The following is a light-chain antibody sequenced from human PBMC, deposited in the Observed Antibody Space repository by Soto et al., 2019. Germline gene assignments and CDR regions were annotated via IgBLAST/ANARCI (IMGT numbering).Light chain of an antibody. CDR3: MQALQTPPWT. J-gene: IGKJ1*01. V-gene: IGKV2-28*01. CDR1: QSLLHSNGYNY. Sequence: DIVMTQSPLSLSVTPGEPASISCRSSQSLLHSNGYNYLDWYLQKPGQSPQLLVYLGSTRASGVPDRFSGSGSGTDFTLKISRVEAEDVWVYYCMQALQTPPWTFGQGTRVEIK. CDR2: LGS.